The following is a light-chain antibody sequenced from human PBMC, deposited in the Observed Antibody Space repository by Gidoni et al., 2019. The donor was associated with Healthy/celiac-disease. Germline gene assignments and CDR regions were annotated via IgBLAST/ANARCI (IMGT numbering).Light chain of an antibody. V-gene: IGKV1-9*01. CDR1: QGSSSY. J-gene: IGKJ2*01. CDR3: QQLNSYPHT. Sequence: IQRTQSPSSLSASVGDRVTITCRASQGSSSYLAWYQQKPGKAPKLLIYAASTLQSEVPSRCSGSGSGTDFTLTISSLQHEDVATYYYQQLNSYPHTFGQGTKLEIK. CDR2: AAS.